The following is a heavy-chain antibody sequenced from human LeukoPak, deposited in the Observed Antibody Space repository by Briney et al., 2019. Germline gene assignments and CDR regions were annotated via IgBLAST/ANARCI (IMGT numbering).Heavy chain of an antibody. J-gene: IGHJ4*02. CDR1: GYSFTSYR. D-gene: IGHD4-17*01. CDR3: ARHGEDGDYPDY. V-gene: IGHV5-51*01. CDR2: IYPGDSDT. Sequence: GESLKISSTGSGYSFTSYRIGWVSKIPGKGMAWMGIIYPGDSDTRYSPSFQGQVTISADKSISTAYLQWSSLKASDTAMYYCARHGEDGDYPDYWGQGTLVTVSS.